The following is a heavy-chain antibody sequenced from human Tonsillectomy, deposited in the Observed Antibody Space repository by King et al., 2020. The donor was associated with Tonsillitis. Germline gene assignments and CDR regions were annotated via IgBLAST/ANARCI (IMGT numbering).Heavy chain of an antibody. Sequence: VQLVESGGGVVQPGTSLRLSCAASGFTLRTYGMHCVRQAPGKGLEWVAFISYDGSNKYYEDSVKGRFTISRDNSKNTLYLQMNSLRAEDTAVYYCARHPDVGWYFNYWGQGTLVTVSS. CDR2: ISYDGSNK. J-gene: IGHJ4*02. CDR1: GFTLRTYG. CDR3: ARHPDVGWYFNY. V-gene: IGHV3-33*05. D-gene: IGHD6-19*01.